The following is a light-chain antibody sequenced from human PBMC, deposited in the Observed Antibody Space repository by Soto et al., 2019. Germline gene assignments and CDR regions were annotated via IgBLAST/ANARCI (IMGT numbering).Light chain of an antibody. CDR3: QHYNSYSEA. J-gene: IGKJ1*01. Sequence: DIQLTKSPSSLSASVGDRATITCRASQSISSWLAWYQQKPGKAPKLLIYKASTLKSGVPSRFSGSGSGTEFTLTISSLQPDDFATYYCQHYNSYSEAFGQGTKVDI. V-gene: IGKV1-5*03. CDR2: KAS. CDR1: QSISSW.